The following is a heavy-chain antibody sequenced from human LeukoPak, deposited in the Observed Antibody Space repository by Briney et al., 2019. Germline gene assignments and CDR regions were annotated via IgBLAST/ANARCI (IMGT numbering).Heavy chain of an antibody. J-gene: IGHJ4*02. CDR3: ARHDYGDDRFNY. D-gene: IGHD4-17*01. Sequence: SETLSLTCTVSGGSISSYYWSWIRQPPGKGLEWIGYIYYSGSTNYNPSLKSRVTISVDTSKNQFSLKLSSVTAADTAVYYCARHDYGDDRFNYWGQGTLVTVSS. V-gene: IGHV4-59*08. CDR2: IYYSGST. CDR1: GGSISSYY.